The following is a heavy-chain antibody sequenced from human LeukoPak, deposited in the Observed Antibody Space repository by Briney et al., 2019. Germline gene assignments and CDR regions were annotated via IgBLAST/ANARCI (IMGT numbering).Heavy chain of an antibody. J-gene: IGHJ4*02. V-gene: IGHV1-46*01. CDR1: GYTFTNFY. CDR3: ARDLKYAGYSSGWYGY. D-gene: IGHD6-19*01. Sequence: ASVKVSCKASGYTFTNFYIHWVQQAPGQGLEWMGIINPNGGSTNYAQKFQGRVTMTRDTSTSTVYMELSSLRSEDTAVYYCARDLKYAGYSSGWYGYWGQGTLVTVSS. CDR2: INPNGGST.